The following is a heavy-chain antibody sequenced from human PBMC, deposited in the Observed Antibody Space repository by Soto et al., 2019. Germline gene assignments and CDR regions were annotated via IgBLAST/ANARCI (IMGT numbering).Heavy chain of an antibody. CDR1: GYTFTSYG. Sequence: QVHLVQSGAEVKKPGASVKVSCKASGYTFTSYGITWVRQAPGQGLEWMGWISAHNGNTDYAQKLQGRCIESRDNSTSRAYMELRSLISDDTAVYYCARGRYGDYWGQGALVTVSS. V-gene: IGHV1-18*01. CDR3: ARGRYGDY. J-gene: IGHJ4*02. CDR2: ISAHNGNT. D-gene: IGHD1-1*01.